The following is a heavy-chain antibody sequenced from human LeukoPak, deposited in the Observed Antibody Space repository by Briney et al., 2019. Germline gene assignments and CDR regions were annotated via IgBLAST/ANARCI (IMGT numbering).Heavy chain of an antibody. CDR3: ARGVLVGATGHHFAY. J-gene: IGHJ4*02. CDR1: GGSISTYH. Sequence: SETLSLTCTVSGGSISTYHWSWIRQPPGKGLEWIGNIYYSGSTNYNPSLKSRVAILVDTPKNQFTLKLSSVTAADTAVYYCARGVLVGATGHHFAYWGQGTLVTVSS. CDR2: IYYSGST. D-gene: IGHD2-8*02. V-gene: IGHV4-59*01.